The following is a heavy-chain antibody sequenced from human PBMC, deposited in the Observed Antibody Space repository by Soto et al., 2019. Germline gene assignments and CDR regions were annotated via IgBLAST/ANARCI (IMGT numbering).Heavy chain of an antibody. Sequence: EVQLVESGGGLVQPGGSLRLSCAASGFTFSNYWMDWVRQAPGKGLVWVSRIKRDGSSISYADSVKGRVTISRDNAKSRRYLQMNSLRAEDTAVYYCARDGGRGGDLDYWGQGTLVTVSS. CDR1: GFTFSNYW. V-gene: IGHV3-74*01. CDR3: ARDGGRGGDLDY. D-gene: IGHD2-21*02. J-gene: IGHJ4*02. CDR2: IKRDGSSI.